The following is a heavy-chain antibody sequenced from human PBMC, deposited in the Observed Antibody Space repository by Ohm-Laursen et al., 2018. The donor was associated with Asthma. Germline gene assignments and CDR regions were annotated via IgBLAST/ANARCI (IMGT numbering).Heavy chain of an antibody. V-gene: IGHV3-30-3*01. CDR3: ARDVMEWYLPAFDF. Sequence: SLRLSCAASGFTFRSYAMHWVRQAPGKGLEWVAVGGSYYDGGLKYYADSVNGRFTVSRDDSKNTLYLQMNSLRPDDTAVYYCARDVMEWYLPAFDFWGQGTLVTVSS. CDR1: GFTFRSYA. CDR2: GGSYYDGGLK. D-gene: IGHD3-3*01. J-gene: IGHJ4*02.